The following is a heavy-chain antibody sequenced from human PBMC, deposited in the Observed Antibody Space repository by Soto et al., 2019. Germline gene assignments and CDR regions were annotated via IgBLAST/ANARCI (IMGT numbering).Heavy chain of an antibody. J-gene: IGHJ6*02. Sequence: ASVKVSCKASGGTFSSYAISWVRQAPGQGLEWMGGIIPIFGTANYAQKFQGRVTITADKSTSTAYMELSSLRSEDTAVYYCARDFEGGDYDFWSGYYTASRYYYYGMDVWGQGTTVTVSS. CDR3: ARDFEGGDYDFWSGYYTASRYYYYGMDV. D-gene: IGHD3-3*01. CDR1: GGTFSSYA. V-gene: IGHV1-69*06. CDR2: IIPIFGTA.